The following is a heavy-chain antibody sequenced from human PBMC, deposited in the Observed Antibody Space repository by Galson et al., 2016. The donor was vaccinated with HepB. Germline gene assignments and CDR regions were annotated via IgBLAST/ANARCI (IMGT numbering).Heavy chain of an antibody. V-gene: IGHV3-43*01. CDR2: ISGDSDRI. CDR1: GFNFDDTS. J-gene: IGHJ4*02. D-gene: IGHD2-2*01. Sequence: SLRLSCAASGFNFDDTSMHWFRQAPGKGLEWVSLISGDSDRIYYADSVRGRFTISRDNNKRSVYLQMNSLTIEDTALYYCAKVGLLGFCSSVDCRAYWGPGALVIVSS. CDR3: AKVGLLGFCSSVDCRAY.